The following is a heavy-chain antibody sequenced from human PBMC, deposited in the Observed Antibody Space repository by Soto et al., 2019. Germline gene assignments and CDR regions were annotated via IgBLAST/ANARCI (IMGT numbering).Heavy chain of an antibody. CDR2: IIPMYGTA. Sequence: QVQLVQSGAEVKKPGSSVKVSCKASGNTFSSYTISWVRQAPGQGREWMGRIIPMYGTANYAQNFQGRFTITADKPTSTAYMELSSLRSEDTAVYYCASLNPVTALEYWGQGTLVTVSS. D-gene: IGHD4-17*01. CDR3: ASLNPVTALEY. V-gene: IGHV1-69*08. J-gene: IGHJ4*02. CDR1: GNTFSSYT.